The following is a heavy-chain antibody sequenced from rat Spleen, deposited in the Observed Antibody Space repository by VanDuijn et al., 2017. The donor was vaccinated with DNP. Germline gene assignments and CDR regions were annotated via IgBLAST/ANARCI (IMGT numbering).Heavy chain of an antibody. J-gene: IGHJ4*01. Sequence: VQLQESGPGLVKPSQSLSLTCSVTGYSITSDYWGWIRKFPGNKMEWIGHISYNGSTSYNPSLKSRISITRDTSKNQFFLQLNSVTTEDTATYFCASYYYDGYYALDAWGQGTSVTVSS. D-gene: IGHD1-12*02. CDR3: ASYYYDGYYALDA. CDR2: ISYNGST. CDR1: GYSITSDY. V-gene: IGHV3-1*01.